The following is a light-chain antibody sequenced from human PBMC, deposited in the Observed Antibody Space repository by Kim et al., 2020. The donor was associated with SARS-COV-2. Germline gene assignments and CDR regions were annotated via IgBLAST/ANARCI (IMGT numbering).Light chain of an antibody. CDR1: QSVLYSSNNKNY. V-gene: IGKV4-1*01. Sequence: DIVMTQSPDSLAVSLGERATINCKSSQSVLYSSNNKNYLAWYQQKPGQPPKLLIYWASTRESGVPDRFSGSGSGTDFTLTISSLQAEDVAVYYCQQYYSTPLTLGGGTKVDFK. CDR2: WAS. CDR3: QQYYSTPLT. J-gene: IGKJ4*01.